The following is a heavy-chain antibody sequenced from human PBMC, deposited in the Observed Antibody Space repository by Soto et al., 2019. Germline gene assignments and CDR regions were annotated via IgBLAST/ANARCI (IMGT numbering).Heavy chain of an antibody. J-gene: IGHJ4*02. CDR3: AGYYYDSSGYYQDY. CDR1: GFTFSSYG. V-gene: IGHV3-33*01. D-gene: IGHD3-22*01. CDR2: IWYDGSNK. Sequence: GGSLRLSCAASGFTFSSYGMHWVRQAPGKGLEWVAVIWYDGSNKYYADSVKGRFTISRDNSKNTLYLQMNSLRAEDTAVYYCAGYYYDSSGYYQDYWGQGTLVTVSS.